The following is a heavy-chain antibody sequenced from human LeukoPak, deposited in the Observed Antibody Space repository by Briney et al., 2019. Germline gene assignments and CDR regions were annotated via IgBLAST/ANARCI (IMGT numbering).Heavy chain of an antibody. J-gene: IGHJ3*02. CDR3: ARHRGTMIVVVIRGEFDI. V-gene: IGHV4-39*01. CDR2: TYYSGTT. CDR1: GGSISSSFYY. D-gene: IGHD3-22*01. Sequence: PSETLSFTCTVSGGSISSSFYYWGWLRQPPGKGLEWIGSTYYSGTTYYKPSLKSRVSVSVDTSKNQLPLNLTSVTAADTALYYCARHRGTMIVVVIRGEFDIWGQGTMVTVSS.